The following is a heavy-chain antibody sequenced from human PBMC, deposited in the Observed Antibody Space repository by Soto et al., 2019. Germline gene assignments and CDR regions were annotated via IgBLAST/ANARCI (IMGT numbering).Heavy chain of an antibody. CDR2: ISWNSGSI. V-gene: IGHV3-9*01. Sequence: EVQLVESGGGLVQPGRSLRLSCAASGFTFDDYAMHWVRQAPGKGLEWVSGISWNSGSIGYADSVKGRFTISGDNAKNSLYLQMNSLRAEDTAVYYCAKWAPDYWGQGTLVTVSS. J-gene: IGHJ4*02. CDR1: GFTFDDYA. CDR3: AKWAPDY.